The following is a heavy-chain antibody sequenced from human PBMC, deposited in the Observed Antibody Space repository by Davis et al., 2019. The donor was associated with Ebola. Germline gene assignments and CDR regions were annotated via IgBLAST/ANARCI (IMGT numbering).Heavy chain of an antibody. V-gene: IGHV3-11*01. D-gene: IGHD1-7*01. CDR2: ISDSGTI. CDR1: GFTFNDYY. Sequence: GGSLRLSCAASGFTFNDYYMSWIRQTPGKGLEWLSYISDSGTIKYADSVRGRFTISKDNADNSLYLQMSSLRVEDAAVYYCARGPTGTGFDYWGQGILVTVSS. CDR3: ARGPTGTGFDY. J-gene: IGHJ4*02.